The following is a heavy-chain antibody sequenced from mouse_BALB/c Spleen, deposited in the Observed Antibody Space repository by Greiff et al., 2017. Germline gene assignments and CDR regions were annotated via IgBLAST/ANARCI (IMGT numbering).Heavy chain of an antibody. CDR3: ARSPITTVVAPDYFDY. V-gene: IGHV1-63*02. J-gene: IGHJ2*01. Sequence: VQLKESGAELVRPGTSVKISCKASGYTFTNYWLGWVKQRPGHGLEWIGDIYPGGGYTNYNEKFKGKATLTADTSSSTAYMQLSSLTSEDSAVYFCARSPITTVVAPDYFDYWGQGTTLTVSS. D-gene: IGHD1-1*01. CDR2: IYPGGGYT. CDR1: GYTFTNYW.